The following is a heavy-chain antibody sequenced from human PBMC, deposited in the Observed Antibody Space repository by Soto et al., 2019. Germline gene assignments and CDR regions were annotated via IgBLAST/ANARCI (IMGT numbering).Heavy chain of an antibody. Sequence: GSGPTLVNPTQTLTLTCTFSGFSLSTSGMCVSWIRQPPGKALEWLALIDWDDDKYYSTSLKTRLTISKDTSKNQVVLTMTNMDPVDTATYYCAQGIAAAGTMWDDYYYGMDVWGQGTTVTVSS. CDR2: IDWDDDK. J-gene: IGHJ6*02. D-gene: IGHD6-13*01. V-gene: IGHV2-70*01. CDR1: GFSLSTSGMC. CDR3: AQGIAAAGTMWDDYYYGMDV.